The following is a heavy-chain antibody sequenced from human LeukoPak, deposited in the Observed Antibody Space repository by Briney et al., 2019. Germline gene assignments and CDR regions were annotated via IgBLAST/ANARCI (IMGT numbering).Heavy chain of an antibody. V-gene: IGHV3-23*01. CDR1: GFTFSSYA. Sequence: GGSLRLSCAASGFTFSSYAMSWVRQAPGKGLEWVSAISGSGGSTYYADSVKGRFTISRDNFKNTPYLQMNSLRAEDTAVYYCAKDRCTNGVCYAFDYWGQGTLVTVSS. CDR3: AKDRCTNGVCYAFDY. CDR2: ISGSGGST. J-gene: IGHJ4*02. D-gene: IGHD2-8*01.